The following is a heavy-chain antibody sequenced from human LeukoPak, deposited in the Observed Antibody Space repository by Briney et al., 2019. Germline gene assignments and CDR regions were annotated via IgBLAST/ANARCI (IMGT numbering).Heavy chain of an antibody. J-gene: IGHJ6*04. CDR3: ARDRYGSGSYVGYYYGMDV. CDR2: IYPGDSDT. CDR1: GYSFTSYW. Sequence: GESLKISCKGSGYSFTSYWIGWVRQMPGKGLEWMGIIYPGDSDTRYSPSFQGQVTISADKSISTAYLQWSSLKASDTATYYCARDRYGSGSYVGYYYGMDVWGKGTTVTVSS. V-gene: IGHV5-51*01. D-gene: IGHD3-10*01.